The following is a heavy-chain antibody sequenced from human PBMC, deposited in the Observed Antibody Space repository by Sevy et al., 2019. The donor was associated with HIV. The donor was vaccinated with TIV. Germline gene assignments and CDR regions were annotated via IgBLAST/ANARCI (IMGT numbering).Heavy chain of an antibody. Sequence: GGSLRLSCAASGFTFSSYGMHWVRQAPGKGLEWVAVIWYDGSNKYYADSVKGRFTISRDNSQNTLYLQMNSLRAEDTAVYYSASDRRDTPFDYWGQGTLVTVSS. V-gene: IGHV3-33*08. CDR1: GFTFSSYG. J-gene: IGHJ4*02. CDR2: IWYDGSNK. CDR3: ASDRRDTPFDY.